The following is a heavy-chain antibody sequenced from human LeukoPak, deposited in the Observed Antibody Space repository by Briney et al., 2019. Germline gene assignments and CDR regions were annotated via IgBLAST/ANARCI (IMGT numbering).Heavy chain of an antibody. Sequence: GGSLRLSCAASGFTFDDYGMSWIRQGPGKGLEWVSGTNWNGGSIGYADSVKGRFTISRDNAKNSLFLQMNSLRAEDTALYYCARGYCSGGSCWYFDHWGQGTLVTVSS. J-gene: IGHJ4*02. D-gene: IGHD2-15*01. CDR1: GFTFDDYG. CDR3: ARGYCSGGSCWYFDH. CDR2: TNWNGGSI. V-gene: IGHV3-20*04.